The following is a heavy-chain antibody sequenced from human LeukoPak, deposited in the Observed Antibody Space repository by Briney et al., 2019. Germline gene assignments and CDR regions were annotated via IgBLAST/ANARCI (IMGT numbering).Heavy chain of an antibody. CDR2: ISSSSSYI. Sequence: PGGSLRLSCAASGFTFSSYSMNWVRQAPGKGLEWVSSISSSSSYIYYADSVKGRFTISRDNAKNSLYLQMNSLRAEDTAVYYCARGGVVTVATDYWVQGTLVTVSS. J-gene: IGHJ4*02. D-gene: IGHD3-3*01. CDR1: GFTFSSYS. V-gene: IGHV3-21*01. CDR3: ARGGVVTVATDY.